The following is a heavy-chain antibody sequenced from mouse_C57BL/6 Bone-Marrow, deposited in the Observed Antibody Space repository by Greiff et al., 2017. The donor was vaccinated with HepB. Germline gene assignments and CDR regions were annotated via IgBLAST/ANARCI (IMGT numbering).Heavy chain of an antibody. V-gene: IGHV2-3*01. CDR2: IWGDGSN. CDR3: AKKGDGYPLYYYAMDY. D-gene: IGHD2-3*01. J-gene: IGHJ4*01. CDR1: GFSLTSYG. Sequence: VKLMESGPGLVAPSQSLSITCTVSGFSLTSYGVSWVRQAPGKGLEWLGVIWGDGSNNYHSAHISRLSISKDNSKSQVFLKLNSLQTDDTATYYCAKKGDGYPLYYYAMDYWGQGTSVTVSS.